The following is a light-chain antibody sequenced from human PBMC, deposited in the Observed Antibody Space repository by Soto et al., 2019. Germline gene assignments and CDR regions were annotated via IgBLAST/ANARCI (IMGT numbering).Light chain of an antibody. CDR3: QQRSNWPPLT. CDR1: QSVSSY. Sequence: EIVLTQSPATLSLSPGERATLSCRASQSVSSYLAWSQQKPGQAPRLHIYDASNRATGIPARFSGSGSRTDFALTISSLEPEDFAVSSCQQRSNWPPLTFGGGLQVEIQ. CDR2: DAS. J-gene: IGKJ4*01. V-gene: IGKV3-11*01.